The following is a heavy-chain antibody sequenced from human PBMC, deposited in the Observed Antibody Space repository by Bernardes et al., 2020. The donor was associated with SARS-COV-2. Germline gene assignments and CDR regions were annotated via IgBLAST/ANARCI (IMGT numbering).Heavy chain of an antibody. CDR1: GCPFSSYA. V-gene: IGHV3-23*01. J-gene: IGHJ4*02. D-gene: IGHD3-16*01. Sequence: WGSLRLSCAASGCPFSSYAMGWVRQSPGKGLDWVSTISGSGSRTYYADSVKGRFTISRDNSKNTLILQMNSLRVDDTATYYCAIPGGDWGQGTLVTVSS. CDR3: AIPGGD. CDR2: ISGSGSRT.